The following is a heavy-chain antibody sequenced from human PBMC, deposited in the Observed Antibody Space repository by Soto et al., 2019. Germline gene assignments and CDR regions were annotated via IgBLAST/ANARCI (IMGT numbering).Heavy chain of an antibody. CDR2: IWYDGGIE. Sequence: SGGSLRLSCAASGFTFSTYGIHWVRQAPGKGLQWLAVIWYDGGIEYYSDSVKGRFTISGDNSKNTLYLQMNSLRVEDTAVYYCARDLTGSQGWFDPWGQGTLVTVSS. D-gene: IGHD1-20*01. J-gene: IGHJ5*02. V-gene: IGHV3-33*01. CDR3: ARDLTGSQGWFDP. CDR1: GFTFSTYG.